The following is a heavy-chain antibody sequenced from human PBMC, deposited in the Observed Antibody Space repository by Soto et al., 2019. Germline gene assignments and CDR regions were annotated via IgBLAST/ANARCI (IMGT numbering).Heavy chain of an antibody. Sequence: GGSLRLSCAASGFTFSDYYMNWIRQAPGKGLEWVSHISSTGSTIYYADSVKGRFTISRDNVYNSLYLQMNSLRGEDTAVYYCSREHWNYGRWFDPWGQGPLVTVSS. CDR1: GFTFSDYY. CDR2: ISSTGSTI. CDR3: SREHWNYGRWFDP. V-gene: IGHV3-11*01. J-gene: IGHJ5*02. D-gene: IGHD1-7*01.